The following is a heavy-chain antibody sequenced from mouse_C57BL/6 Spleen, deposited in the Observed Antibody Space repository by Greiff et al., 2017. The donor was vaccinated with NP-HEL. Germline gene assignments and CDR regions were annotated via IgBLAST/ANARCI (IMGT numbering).Heavy chain of an antibody. CDR1: GFSFNTYA. Sequence: EVQVVESGGGLVQPKGSLKLSCAASGFSFNTYAMNWVRQAPGKGLEWVARIRSKSNNYATYYADSVKDRFTISRDDSESMLYLQMNNLKTEDTAMYYCVRDGNLYFDYWGQGTTLTVSS. CDR3: VRDGNLYFDY. CDR2: IRSKSNNYAT. J-gene: IGHJ2*01. D-gene: IGHD2-1*01. V-gene: IGHV10-1*01.